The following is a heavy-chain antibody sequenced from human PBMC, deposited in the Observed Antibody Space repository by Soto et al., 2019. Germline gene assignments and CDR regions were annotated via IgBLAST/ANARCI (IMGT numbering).Heavy chain of an antibody. CDR3: AREGGYCSGGSCYSGRGPSWFDP. CDR1: GGTFSSYA. D-gene: IGHD2-15*01. J-gene: IGHJ5*02. Sequence: QVQLVQSGAEVKKPGSSVKVSCKASGGTFSSYAISWVRQAPGQGLEWMGGFIPIFGTANYAQKFQGRVTITADESTRRAYMELSSLGSEDTDVNYCAREGGYCSGGSCYSGRGPSWFDPWGQGTLVTVSS. V-gene: IGHV1-69*01. CDR2: FIPIFGTA.